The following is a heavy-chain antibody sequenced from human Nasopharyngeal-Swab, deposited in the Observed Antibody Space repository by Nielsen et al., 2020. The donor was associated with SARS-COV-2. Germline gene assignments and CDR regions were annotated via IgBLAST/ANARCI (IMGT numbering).Heavy chain of an antibody. CDR1: GGSFSGYY. D-gene: IGHD2-15*01. Sequence: SETLSLTCAVYGGSFSGYYWSWIRQPPGKGLEWIGEINHSGSTNYNPPLKSRATISVDTSKNQFSLKLSSVTAADTAVYYCASASKGGRAFDIWGQGTMVTVSS. J-gene: IGHJ3*02. CDR3: ASASKGGRAFDI. V-gene: IGHV4-34*01. CDR2: INHSGST.